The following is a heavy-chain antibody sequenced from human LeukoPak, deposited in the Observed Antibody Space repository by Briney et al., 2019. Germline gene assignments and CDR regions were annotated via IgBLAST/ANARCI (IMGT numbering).Heavy chain of an antibody. CDR2: INTDGSST. CDR3: ATGSGLWSPDY. V-gene: IGHV3-74*01. CDR1: GFTFRSYW. D-gene: IGHD5-18*01. Sequence: QPGGSLRLSCAASGFTFRSYWMHWVRHAPGRGLVWVSRINTDGSSTSYAESVKGRFTISRDNAKNRLYVQMNSLRAEDTAVYYCATGSGLWSPDYWGQGTLVTVSS. J-gene: IGHJ4*02.